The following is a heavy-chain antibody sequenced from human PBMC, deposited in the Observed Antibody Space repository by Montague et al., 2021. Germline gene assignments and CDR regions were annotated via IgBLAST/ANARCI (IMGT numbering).Heavy chain of an antibody. J-gene: IGHJ4*02. CDR2: IFRNGDS. Sequence: SETLSLTCTVSGGSISSSTHYWGWIRQTPGKGLDWIGSIFRNGDSFYNRSLRVPVTISVDTSGNQFSLRLTSVTAADTAVYFCARRWEVGSYTRAIEYWGQGILVTVSS. D-gene: IGHD3-10*01. V-gene: IGHV4-39*01. CDR1: GGSISSSTHY. CDR3: ARRWEVGSYTRAIEY.